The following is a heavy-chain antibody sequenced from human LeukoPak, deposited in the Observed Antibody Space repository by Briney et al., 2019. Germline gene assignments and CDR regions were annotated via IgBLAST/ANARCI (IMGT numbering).Heavy chain of an antibody. Sequence: PGGSLRLSCAASGFTFSNYWMHWVRQAPGKGLEWVSYISSSGSTIYYADSVKGRFTISRDNAKNSLYLRMNSLRAEDTAVYYCAELGITMIGGVWGKGTTVTISS. V-gene: IGHV3-48*04. J-gene: IGHJ6*04. CDR2: ISSSGSTI. D-gene: IGHD3-10*02. CDR3: AELGITMIGGV. CDR1: GFTFSNYW.